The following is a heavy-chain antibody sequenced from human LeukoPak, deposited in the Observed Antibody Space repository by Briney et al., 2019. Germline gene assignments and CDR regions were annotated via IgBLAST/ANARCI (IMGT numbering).Heavy chain of an antibody. D-gene: IGHD3-10*01. CDR3: AREESVYGSELA. V-gene: IGHV3-53*01. CDR2: IYSGSSGT. CDR1: GFIVSCNY. J-gene: IGHJ5*02. Sequence: PGGSLRLSCVASGFIVSCNYMNWVRQAPGKGLEWVSIIYSGSSGTYYADSGKGRFTISRDTPKNPLYLQMNSLRADDTAVYYCAREESVYGSELAWGQGTLVTVSS.